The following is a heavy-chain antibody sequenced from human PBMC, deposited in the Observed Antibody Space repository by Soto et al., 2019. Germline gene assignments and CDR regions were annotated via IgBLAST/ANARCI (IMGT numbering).Heavy chain of an antibody. CDR2: ISSSSSYI. V-gene: IGHV3-21*01. CDR1: GFTFSSYS. J-gene: IGHJ1*01. Sequence: EVQLVESGGGLVKPGGSLRLSCAASGFTFSSYSMNWVRQAPRKGLEWVSSISSSSSYIYYADSVKGRFTISRDNAKNSLYLQMNSLRAEDTAVYYCARGGDYGDYGEYFQHWGQVTLVTVSS. D-gene: IGHD4-17*01. CDR3: ARGGDYGDYGEYFQH.